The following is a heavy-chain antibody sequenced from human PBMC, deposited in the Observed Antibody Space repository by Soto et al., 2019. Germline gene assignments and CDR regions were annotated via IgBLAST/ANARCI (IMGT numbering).Heavy chain of an antibody. D-gene: IGHD5-12*01. CDR1: GFTFSSYA. CDR3: AKNSVATIRLGYDY. CDR2: MSGSGGST. J-gene: IGHJ4*02. Sequence: EVQLLESGGGLVQPGGSLRLSCAASGFTFSSYAMSWVPQAPGKGLEWVSAMSGSGGSTYYADSVKGRFTISRDNSKNTLYLQMNSLRAEDTAVYYCAKNSVATIRLGYDYWGQGTLVTVSS. V-gene: IGHV3-23*01.